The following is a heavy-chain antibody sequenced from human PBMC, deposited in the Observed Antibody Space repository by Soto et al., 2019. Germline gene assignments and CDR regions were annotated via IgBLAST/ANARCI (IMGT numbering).Heavy chain of an antibody. CDR2: ISYTGST. Sequence: QLQLQESGPGLVKPSETLSLTCIVSGGSFSSSSYHWGWIRQPPGKGLEWIGSISYTGSTYYNQSLKSRVSISVDTSKNQFSLKLSSVTAADTAVFYCARTQRGDSVIVASIWGQGTLVTVSS. CDR1: GGSFSSSSYH. J-gene: IGHJ4*02. V-gene: IGHV4-39*01. D-gene: IGHD3-10*01. CDR3: ARTQRGDSVIVASI.